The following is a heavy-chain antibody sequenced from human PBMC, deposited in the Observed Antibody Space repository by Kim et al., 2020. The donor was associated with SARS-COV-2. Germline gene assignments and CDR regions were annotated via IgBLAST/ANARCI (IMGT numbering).Heavy chain of an antibody. CDR3: AKDPAVRGVNYYYYYYGMDV. CDR2: ISYDGSNK. CDR1: GFTFSSYG. J-gene: IGHJ6*02. D-gene: IGHD3-10*01. Sequence: GGSLRLSCAASGFTFSSYGMHWVRQAPGKGLEWVAVISYDGSNKYYADSVKGRFTISRDNSKNTLYLQMNSLRAEDTAVYYCAKDPAVRGVNYYYYYYGMDVWGQGTTVTVSS. V-gene: IGHV3-30*18.